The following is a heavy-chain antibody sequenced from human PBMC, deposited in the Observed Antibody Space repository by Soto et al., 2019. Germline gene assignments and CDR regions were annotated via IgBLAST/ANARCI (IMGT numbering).Heavy chain of an antibody. CDR2: ISTTGRYI. CDR3: AAGTDTAMEQGADY. J-gene: IGHJ4*02. V-gene: IGHV3-21*01. CDR1: GFTFSDHS. D-gene: IGHD5-18*01. Sequence: EVQLVESGGGLVKPGGSLRLSCAGSGFTFSDHSMNWVRQAPGKGLEWVSSISTTGRYIYYADSMAGLFTISRDNAKTSVDPQINSLRGEDTAIYYCAAGTDTAMEQGADYWGQGTLVTVSS.